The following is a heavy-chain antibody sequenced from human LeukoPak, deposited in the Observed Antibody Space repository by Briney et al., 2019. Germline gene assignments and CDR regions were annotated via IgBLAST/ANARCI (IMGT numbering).Heavy chain of an antibody. D-gene: IGHD4-11*01. V-gene: IGHV3-20*04. CDR3: ARDAVATVTNLDY. J-gene: IGHJ4*02. CDR2: INWNGGST. CDR1: GFTFGDYG. Sequence: GGSLRLSCAASGFTFGDYGMSWVRQAPGKGLEWVSGINWNGGSTCYADSVKGRFTISRDNAKNSLYLQMNSLRAEDTALYYCARDAVATVTNLDYWGQGTLVTVSS.